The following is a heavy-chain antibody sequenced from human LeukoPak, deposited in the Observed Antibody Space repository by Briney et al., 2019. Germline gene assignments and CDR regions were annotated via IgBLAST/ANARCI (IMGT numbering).Heavy chain of an antibody. CDR2: INHSGST. D-gene: IGHD3-10*01. J-gene: IGHJ4*02. CDR1: GGSFSGYY. V-gene: IGHV4-34*01. Sequence: SETLSLTCAVYGGSFSGYYWSWIRPPPGKGLEWIGEINHSGSTNYNPSLKSRVTISVDTSKNQFSLKLSSVTAADTAVYYCARGTMVQGVIILVWGQGTLVTVSS. CDR3: ARGTMVQGVIILV.